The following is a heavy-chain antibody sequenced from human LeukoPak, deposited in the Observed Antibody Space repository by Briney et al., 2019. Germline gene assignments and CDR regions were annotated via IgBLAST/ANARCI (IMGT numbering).Heavy chain of an antibody. V-gene: IGHV3-53*05. CDR2: IYSGGST. CDR3: AKDQLTGYSITYATLDY. CDR1: GFTVSSNY. D-gene: IGHD6-13*01. J-gene: IGHJ4*02. Sequence: GGSLRLSCAASGFTVSSNYMSWVRQAPGKGLEWVSSIYSGGSTYYADSVKGRFTISRDNSKNTLYLQMNSLRAEDTAVYYCAKDQLTGYSITYATLDYWGQGTLVTVSS.